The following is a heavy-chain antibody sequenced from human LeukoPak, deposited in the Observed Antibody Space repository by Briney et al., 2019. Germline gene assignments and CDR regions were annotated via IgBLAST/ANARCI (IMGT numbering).Heavy chain of an antibody. Sequence: TGGSLILSCAASGFTFSNYWMHWVRQAPGKGLVWVSRINSDGSSTSYADSVKGRFTISRDNAKNTLSLQMNSLRAEDTAVYYCARDYDFWSGFFDYWGQGTLVTVSS. CDR1: GFTFSNYW. D-gene: IGHD3-3*01. CDR2: INSDGSST. J-gene: IGHJ4*02. CDR3: ARDYDFWSGFFDY. V-gene: IGHV3-74*01.